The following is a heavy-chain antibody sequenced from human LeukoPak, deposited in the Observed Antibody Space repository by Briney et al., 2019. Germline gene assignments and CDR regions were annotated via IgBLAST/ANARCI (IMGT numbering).Heavy chain of an antibody. CDR2: IIPILGIA. Sequence: GASVKVSCKASGYTFTSYAISWVRQAPGQGLEWMGRIIPILGIANYAQKFQGRVTITADKSTSTAYMELSSLRSEDTAVYYCARSPGVEVATLYFDLWGRGTLVTVSS. D-gene: IGHD4-23*01. J-gene: IGHJ2*01. CDR1: GYTFTSYA. V-gene: IGHV1-69*04. CDR3: ARSPGVEVATLYFDL.